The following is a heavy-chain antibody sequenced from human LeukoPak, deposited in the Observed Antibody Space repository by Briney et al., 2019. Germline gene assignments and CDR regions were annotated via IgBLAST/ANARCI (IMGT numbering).Heavy chain of an antibody. D-gene: IGHD2-2*01. Sequence: GGSLRLSCAASGFTLSSYAMSWVRQAPGKGLEWVSVISDSGGYTYYADSVKGRFTISRDNSKNTLYLQMNSLRAEDTAVYYCAKAYCSSNRCYFFDYWGQGTLVTVSS. CDR1: GFTLSSYA. V-gene: IGHV3-23*01. CDR3: AKAYCSSNRCYFFDY. CDR2: ISDSGGYT. J-gene: IGHJ4*02.